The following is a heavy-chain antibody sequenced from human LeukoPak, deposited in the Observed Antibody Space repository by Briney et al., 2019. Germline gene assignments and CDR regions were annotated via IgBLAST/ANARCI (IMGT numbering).Heavy chain of an antibody. CDR1: GGSISSYY. J-gene: IGHJ5*02. CDR3: ARQQNWFDP. Sequence: SETLSLTCTVSGGSISSYYWSWIRQPPGKGLAWIGYIYYSGSTNYNPSLKSRVTISVDTSKNQFSLKLSSVTAADTAVYYCARQQNWFDPWGQGTLVTVSS. CDR2: IYYSGST. V-gene: IGHV4-59*08.